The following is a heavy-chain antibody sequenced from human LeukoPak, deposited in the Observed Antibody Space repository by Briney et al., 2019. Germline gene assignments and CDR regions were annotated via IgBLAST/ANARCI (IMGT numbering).Heavy chain of an antibody. Sequence: GESLKISCKGSEYSFTSYWIGWVRQMPGKGLEWMGIIYPGDSDTRYSPSFQGQVTISADKSISTAYLQWSSLKASDTAMYYCAGGGDSSGYYDYGRFDYWGQGTLVTVSS. J-gene: IGHJ4*02. D-gene: IGHD3-22*01. V-gene: IGHV5-51*01. CDR1: EYSFTSYW. CDR3: AGGGDSSGYYDYGRFDY. CDR2: IYPGDSDT.